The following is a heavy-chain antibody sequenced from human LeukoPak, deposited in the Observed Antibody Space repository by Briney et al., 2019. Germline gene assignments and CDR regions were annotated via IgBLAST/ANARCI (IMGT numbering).Heavy chain of an antibody. Sequence: GGSLRLSCAASGFIFDDYAMHWVRQAPGKGLEWVSGISWNSGSIGYADSVKGRFTISRDNAKNSLYLQMNSLRAEDTAVYYCARVSGTFGELYWGQGTLVTVSS. D-gene: IGHD3-10*01. CDR3: ARVSGTFGELY. CDR1: GFIFDDYA. CDR2: ISWNSGSI. J-gene: IGHJ4*02. V-gene: IGHV3-9*01.